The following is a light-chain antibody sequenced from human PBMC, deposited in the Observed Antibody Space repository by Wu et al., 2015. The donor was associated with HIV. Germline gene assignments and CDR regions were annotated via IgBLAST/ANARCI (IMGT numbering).Light chain of an antibody. J-gene: IGKJ1*01. CDR2: RVS. V-gene: IGKV1-5*03. CDR1: QGVGDW. CDR3: QQTYSTPKT. Sequence: DTRMTQSPSTLSASVGDRVTITCRASQGVGDWLAWYQQKPGKAPKVLISRVSTLESGVPSRFSGSGYGTEFSLTIASLQPDDFATYYCQQTYSTPKTFGQGTKVEIK.